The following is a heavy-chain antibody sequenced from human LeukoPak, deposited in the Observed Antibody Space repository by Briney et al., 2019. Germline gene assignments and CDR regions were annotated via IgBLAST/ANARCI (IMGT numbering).Heavy chain of an antibody. CDR3: AREGDSSGYYDY. CDR2: ISSSGSTI. D-gene: IGHD3-22*01. V-gene: IGHV3-48*03. J-gene: IGHJ4*02. Sequence: GSLSLSCAASGFTFSSYEMNWVRPAPGKGLEWVSYISSSGSTIYYADSVKGRFTISRDNAKNSLYLQMNSLRAEDTAVYYCAREGDSSGYYDYWGQGTLVTVSS. CDR1: GFTFSSYE.